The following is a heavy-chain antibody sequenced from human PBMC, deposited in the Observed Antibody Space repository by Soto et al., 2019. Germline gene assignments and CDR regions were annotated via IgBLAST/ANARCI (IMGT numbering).Heavy chain of an antibody. CDR1: GGSISSGGYY. J-gene: IGHJ4*02. V-gene: IGHV4-31*03. Sequence: SETLSLTCTVSGGSISSGGYYWSWIRQHPGQGLEWIGYIYYSGSTYYNPSLKSRVTISVDTSKNQFSLKLSSVTAADTAVYYCARCGSGSDGPFDYWGQGTLVTVSS. D-gene: IGHD3-10*01. CDR3: ARCGSGSDGPFDY. CDR2: IYYSGST.